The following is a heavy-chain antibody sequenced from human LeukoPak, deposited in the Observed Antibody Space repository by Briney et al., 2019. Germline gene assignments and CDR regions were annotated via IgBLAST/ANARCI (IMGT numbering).Heavy chain of an antibody. CDR1: GYTFTSYD. CDR2: INPNSGAT. V-gene: IGHV1-2*02. J-gene: IGHJ4*02. CDR3: ARVMVWGIAAAPNDY. Sequence: ASVKVSCKASGYTFTSYDINWVRQAPGQGLEWMGWINPNSGATNYAQKFQVRVTMTRDTSINTAYMDLSRLKSDDTAVYYCARVMVWGIAAAPNDYWGQGTLVTVSS. D-gene: IGHD6-13*01.